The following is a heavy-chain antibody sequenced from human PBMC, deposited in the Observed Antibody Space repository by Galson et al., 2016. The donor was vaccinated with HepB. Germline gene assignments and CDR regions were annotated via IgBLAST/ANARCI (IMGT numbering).Heavy chain of an antibody. V-gene: IGHV3-23*01. J-gene: IGHJ4*02. CDR3: ARSYYHDLGTYYMDPH. D-gene: IGHD3-10*01. CDR2: IIGSGATT. Sequence: SLRLSCAASGFNFSRDVMAWVRQSPGKGLEWVSGIIGSGATTFYADSLEGRFTISRDNSRNTLDLQINSLRAEDTAVYYCARSYYHDLGTYYMDPHWGQGALVTVSS. CDR1: GFNFSRDV.